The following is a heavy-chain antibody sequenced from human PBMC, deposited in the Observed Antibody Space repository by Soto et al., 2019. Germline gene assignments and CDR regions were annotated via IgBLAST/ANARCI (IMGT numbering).Heavy chain of an antibody. CDR1: GFTFSSYS. D-gene: IGHD6-6*01. CDR3: ARVSSSSGIFDY. Sequence: EVQLVESGGGLVKPGGSLRLSCAASGFTFSSYSMNWVRQAPGKGLEWVSSISSSSSYIYYADSVKGRFTISRDNAKNSLYLQMNSLRAEDTAVYYCARVSSSSGIFDYWGQGTLVTVSS. V-gene: IGHV3-21*01. CDR2: ISSSSSYI. J-gene: IGHJ4*02.